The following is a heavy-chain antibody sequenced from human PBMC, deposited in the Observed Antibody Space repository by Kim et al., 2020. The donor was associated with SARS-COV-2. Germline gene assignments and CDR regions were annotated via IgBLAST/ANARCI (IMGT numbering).Heavy chain of an antibody. CDR2: ISAYNGNT. V-gene: IGHV1-18*01. CDR3: ARDSRLDVPGDFDY. J-gene: IGHJ4*02. Sequence: ASVKVSCKASGYTFTSYGISWVRQAPGQGLEWMGWISAYNGNTNYAQKLQGRVTMTADTSTSTAYMELNSLRSDDTAVYYCARDSRLDVPGDFDYWGQGTLVTVSS. D-gene: IGHD3-16*01. CDR1: GYTFTSYG.